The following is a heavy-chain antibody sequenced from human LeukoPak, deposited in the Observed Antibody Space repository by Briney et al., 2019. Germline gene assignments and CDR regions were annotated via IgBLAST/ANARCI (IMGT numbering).Heavy chain of an antibody. Sequence: PSETLSLTCTVSGGSISSSSYYWGWIRQPPGKGLEWIGTIYYSGSTYNNPSLKSRVTISVDTSKNQFSLKLSSVTAADTAVYYCASRNSGSYYFDYWGQGTLVTVSS. CDR3: ASRNSGSYYFDY. V-gene: IGHV4-39*01. CDR1: GGSISSSSYY. J-gene: IGHJ4*02. CDR2: IYYSGST. D-gene: IGHD1-26*01.